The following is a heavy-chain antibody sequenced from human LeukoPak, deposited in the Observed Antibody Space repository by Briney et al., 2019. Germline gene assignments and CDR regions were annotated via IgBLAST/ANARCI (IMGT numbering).Heavy chain of an antibody. V-gene: IGHV1-58*01. J-gene: IGHJ6*02. CDR3: AADPEYGGNYYGMDV. Sequence: RASVKVSCKASGFTFTSSAVQWVRQARGQRLEWIGWIVVGSGNTNYAQKFQERVTITRDMSTSTAYMELSSLRSEDTAVSYCAADPEYGGNYYGMDVWGQGTTVTVSS. CDR1: GFTFTSSA. CDR2: IVVGSGNT. D-gene: IGHD6-6*01.